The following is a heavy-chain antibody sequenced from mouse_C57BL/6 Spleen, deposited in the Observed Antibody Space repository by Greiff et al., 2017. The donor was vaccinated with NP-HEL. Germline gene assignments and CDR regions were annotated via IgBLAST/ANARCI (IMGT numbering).Heavy chain of an antibody. J-gene: IGHJ3*01. V-gene: IGHV1-62-2*01. CDR1: GYTFTEST. D-gene: IGHD1-1*01. CDR2: FYPGSGSI. CDR3: ARHGGSSLAWFAD. Sequence: QVQLPPSGAELVNPGASVKLSCPASGYTFTESTIPWVKQRSGPGLAWIGWFYPGSGSIKYNEKFKDKATLTADKSSSTVYMELSRLTSEDAEVYFCARHGGSSLAWFADWGQGTLVTVSA.